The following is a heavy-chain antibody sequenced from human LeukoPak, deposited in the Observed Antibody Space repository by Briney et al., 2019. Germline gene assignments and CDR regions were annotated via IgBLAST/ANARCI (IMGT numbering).Heavy chain of an antibody. CDR1: GYTFTGYY. D-gene: IGHD6-19*01. Sequence: ASVKVSCKASGYTFTGYYMHWVRQAPGQGLEWMGWINPNSGGTNYAQKFQGRVTMTRDTSISTAYMELSRLRSEDTAVYYCGRGAVVGGYYYYGMDVWGQGTTVTVSS. CDR2: INPNSGGT. V-gene: IGHV1-2*02. J-gene: IGHJ6*02. CDR3: GRGAVVGGYYYYGMDV.